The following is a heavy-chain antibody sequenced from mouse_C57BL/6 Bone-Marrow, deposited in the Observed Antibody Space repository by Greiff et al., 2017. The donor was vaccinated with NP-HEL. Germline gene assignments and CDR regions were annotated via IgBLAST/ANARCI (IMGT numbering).Heavy chain of an antibody. CDR1: GYSITSGYY. CDR3: ADGYYGFAY. J-gene: IGHJ3*01. CDR2: ISYDGSN. D-gene: IGHD2-3*01. V-gene: IGHV3-6*01. Sequence: VQLQESGPGLVKPSQSLSLTCSVTGYSITSGYYWNLIRQFPGNKLEWLGYISYDGSNNYNPSLKNRISITRDTSKNQFFLKLNSVTTEDTATYYCADGYYGFAYWGQGTLVTVSA.